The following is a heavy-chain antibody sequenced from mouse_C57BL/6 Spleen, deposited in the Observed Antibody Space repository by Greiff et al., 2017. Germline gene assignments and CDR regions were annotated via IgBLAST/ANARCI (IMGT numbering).Heavy chain of an antibody. V-gene: IGHV5-6*01. CDR1: GFTFSSYG. CDR3: ARPNYDYDEFAY. Sequence: EVKVVESGGDLVKPGGSLKLSCAASGFTFSSYGMSWVRQTPDKRLEWVATISSGGSYTYYPDSVKGRFTISRDNAKNTLYLQMSSLKSEDTAMYYCARPNYDYDEFAYWGQGTLVTVSA. CDR2: ISSGGSYT. J-gene: IGHJ3*01. D-gene: IGHD2-4*01.